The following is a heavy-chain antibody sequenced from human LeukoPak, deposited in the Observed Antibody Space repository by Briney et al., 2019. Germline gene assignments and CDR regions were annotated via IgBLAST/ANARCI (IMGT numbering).Heavy chain of an antibody. V-gene: IGHV4-34*01. CDR3: ARGSIVVVPAATNWFAP. CDR2: INHSGST. Sequence: PSETLSLTCAVYGGSFSGYYWSWIRQPPGKGLEWIGEINHSGSTNYNPSLKSRVTISVDTSKNQFSLKLSSVTAADTAVYYCARGSIVVVPAATNWFAPWGKGTLVTVSS. D-gene: IGHD2-2*01. J-gene: IGHJ5*02. CDR1: GGSFSGYY.